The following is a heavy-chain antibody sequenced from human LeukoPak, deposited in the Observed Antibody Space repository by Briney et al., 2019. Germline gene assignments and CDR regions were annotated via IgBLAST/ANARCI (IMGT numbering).Heavy chain of an antibody. CDR3: VGGTPTPGMDY. CDR2: IDTTTGNP. Sequence: ASVRVSCKASGYPFSAHFLNWVRQAPGQGLEWMGNIDTTTGNPRYAQDFTGRFVLSLDTSVSTAYLQITSLKADDTAAYYCVGGTPTPGMDYWGQGTQVTVSS. J-gene: IGHJ4*02. D-gene: IGHD1-1*01. V-gene: IGHV7-4-1*02. CDR1: GYPFSAHF.